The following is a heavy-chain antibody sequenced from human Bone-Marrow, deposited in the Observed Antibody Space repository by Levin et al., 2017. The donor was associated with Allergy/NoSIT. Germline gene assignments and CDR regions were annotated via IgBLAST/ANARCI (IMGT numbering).Heavy chain of an antibody. CDR3: ARGVTQGVDY. CDR2: MSPRNGDT. V-gene: IGHV1-8*01. Sequence: GGSLRLSCKASGYTFTSFDINWVRQATGQGPEWMGWMSPRNGDTGYAQKFQGRVTMTSDTSINTAYMELSSLRSDDTAVYFCARGVTQGVDYWGQGTLVTVSS. D-gene: IGHD1-26*01. J-gene: IGHJ4*02. CDR1: GYTFTSFD.